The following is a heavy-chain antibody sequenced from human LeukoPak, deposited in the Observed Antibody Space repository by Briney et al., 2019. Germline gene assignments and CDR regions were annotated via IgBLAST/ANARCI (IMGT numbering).Heavy chain of an antibody. J-gene: IGHJ6*03. Sequence: GGSLRLSCAASGFTFSSYAMSWARQAPGKGLEWVSAISGSGGSTYYADSVKGRFTISRDNSKNTLYLQMNSLRAEDTAVYYCAKGSTDYYYYYMDVWGKGTTVTVSS. D-gene: IGHD4-11*01. CDR3: AKGSTDYYYYYMDV. CDR1: GFTFSSYA. V-gene: IGHV3-23*01. CDR2: ISGSGGST.